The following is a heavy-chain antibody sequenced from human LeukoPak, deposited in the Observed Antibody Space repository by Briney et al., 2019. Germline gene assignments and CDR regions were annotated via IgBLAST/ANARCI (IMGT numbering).Heavy chain of an antibody. J-gene: IGHJ4*02. V-gene: IGHV4-39*07. D-gene: IGHD3-10*01. Sequence: SQTLSLTCTVSGGSISSGTYYWGWIRQPPGKGLEWIGSSSYSGSTYYNPSLKSRVTISVDTSTNHFSLKLSFVTAADTAVYYCARVRASSRYGSGTYDYWGQGTLVTVSS. CDR1: GGSISSGTYY. CDR2: SSYSGST. CDR3: ARVRASSRYGSGTYDY.